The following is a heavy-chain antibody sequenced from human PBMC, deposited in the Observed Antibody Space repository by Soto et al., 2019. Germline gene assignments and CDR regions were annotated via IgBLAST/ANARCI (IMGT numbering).Heavy chain of an antibody. CDR2: IYYSGST. Sequence: SETLSLTCTVSGGSVSSGSYYWSWIRQPPGKGLEWIGYIYYSGSTNYNPSLKSRVTISVDTSKNQFSLKLSSVTAADTAVYYCAGEEGRYYDSSGYYDYWGQGTLVTVSS. V-gene: IGHV4-61*01. CDR1: GGSVSSGSYY. CDR3: AGEEGRYYDSSGYYDY. D-gene: IGHD3-22*01. J-gene: IGHJ4*02.